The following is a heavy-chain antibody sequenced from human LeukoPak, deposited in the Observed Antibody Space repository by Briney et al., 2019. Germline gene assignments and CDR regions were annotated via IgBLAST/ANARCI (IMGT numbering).Heavy chain of an antibody. Sequence: PSETLSLTCTVSGGSISSYYWSWIRQPPGKGLEWIGYIYYSGSTNYNPSLKSRVTISVDTSKNQFSLKLSSVTAADTAVYYCARDLGDPNAFDIWGQGTMVTVSS. CDR1: GGSISSYY. CDR3: ARDLGDPNAFDI. CDR2: IYYSGST. D-gene: IGHD2-21*01. V-gene: IGHV4-59*01. J-gene: IGHJ3*02.